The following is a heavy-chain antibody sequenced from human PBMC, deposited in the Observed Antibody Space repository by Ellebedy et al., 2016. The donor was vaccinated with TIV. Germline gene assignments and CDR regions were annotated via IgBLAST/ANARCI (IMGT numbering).Heavy chain of an antibody. CDR1: GYSFTTYW. V-gene: IGHV5-51*01. J-gene: IGHJ4*02. CDR2: IYPGDSNT. Sequence: GESLKISCKGSGYSFTTYWIGWVRQMPGKGLEWMGIIYPGDSNTRYSPSFQGQVTISADKSIRTAYLQWSSLKASDTAMYYCARAPYVGATTNLDFWGQGTLVTVSS. D-gene: IGHD1-26*01. CDR3: ARAPYVGATTNLDF.